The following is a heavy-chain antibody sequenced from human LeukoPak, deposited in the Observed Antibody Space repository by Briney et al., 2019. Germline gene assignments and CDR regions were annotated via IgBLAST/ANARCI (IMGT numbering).Heavy chain of an antibody. CDR3: SRESGPFSPFGH. J-gene: IGHJ4*02. CDR2: ISLSGYT. V-gene: IGHV4-61*08. CDR1: GGSISSDDYY. D-gene: IGHD1-26*01. Sequence: PSETLSLTCTVSGGSISSDDYYWSWVRQPPGQGLEWIGEISLSGYTGFNPSLRSRVTMSLDESKNHLSLNLASVTAADTAVYYCSRESGPFSPFGHWGQGILVTVTS.